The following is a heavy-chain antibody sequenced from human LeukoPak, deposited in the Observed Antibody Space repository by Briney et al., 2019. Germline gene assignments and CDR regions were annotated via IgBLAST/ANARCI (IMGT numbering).Heavy chain of an antibody. CDR3: ARDKAGQENYDFWSGYYTGFDY. D-gene: IGHD3-3*01. Sequence: ASVKVSCKASGYTFTSYYMHWVRQAPGQGLEWMGIIDPSGGSTSYAQKFQGRVTMTRDMSTSTVYMELSSLRSEDTAVYYCARDKAGQENYDFWSGYYTGFDYWGQGTLVTVSS. J-gene: IGHJ4*02. CDR1: GYTFTSYY. CDR2: IDPSGGST. V-gene: IGHV1-46*01.